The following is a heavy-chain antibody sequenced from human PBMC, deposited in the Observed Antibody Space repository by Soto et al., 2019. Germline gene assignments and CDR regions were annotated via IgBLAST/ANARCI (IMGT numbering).Heavy chain of an antibody. J-gene: IGHJ6*04. D-gene: IGHD1-26*01. CDR1: GFSFSSFA. CDR2: IGDSGAST. V-gene: IGHV3-23*01. Sequence: EVLLLESGGGLVQPGGSLRLSCEASGFSFSSFAMNWVRQAPGKGLEWVSAIGDSGASTYYADSVKGRFTISRDNSRNTLYLQLTSLRAEDTVVYYCAKGAELDVWGNGTTVTVSS. CDR3: AKGAELDV.